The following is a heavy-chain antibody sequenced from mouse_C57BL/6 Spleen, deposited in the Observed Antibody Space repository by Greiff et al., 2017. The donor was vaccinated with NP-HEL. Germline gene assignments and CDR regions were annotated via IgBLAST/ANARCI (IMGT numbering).Heavy chain of an antibody. CDR3: ARGRLSYFDY. CDR2: INPNNGGT. V-gene: IGHV1-26*01. CDR1: GYTFTDYY. Sequence: EVQLQQSGPELVKPGASVKISCKASGYTFTDYYMNWVKQSHGQSLEWIGDINPNNGGTSYNQTFKGKATLTVDKSSSTAHMELRSRTSEAAAVYYGARGRLSYFDYWGQGTTLTVSS. D-gene: IGHD2-2*01. J-gene: IGHJ2*01.